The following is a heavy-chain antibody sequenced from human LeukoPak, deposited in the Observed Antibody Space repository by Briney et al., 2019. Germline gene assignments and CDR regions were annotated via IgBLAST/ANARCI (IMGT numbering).Heavy chain of an antibody. D-gene: IGHD4-11*01. CDR3: ATAYSTGSPFDY. CDR1: GFTFSSYA. J-gene: IGHJ4*02. Sequence: PGGSLRLSCAASGFTFSSYAMSWVRQAPGKGLEWVSAISGSGGSTYYADSVKGRFTISRDNSKNTLYLQMDSLRAEDMAVYYCATAYSTGSPFDYWGQGTLVTVSS. V-gene: IGHV3-23*01. CDR2: ISGSGGST.